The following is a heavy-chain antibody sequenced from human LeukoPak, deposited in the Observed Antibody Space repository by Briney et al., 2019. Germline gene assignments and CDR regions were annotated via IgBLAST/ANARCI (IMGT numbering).Heavy chain of an antibody. CDR1: GGSFSGYY. CDR2: INHSGST. Sequence: SETLSLTCAVYGGSFSGYYWSWIRQPPGKGLEWIGEINHSGSTNYNPSLKSRVTISVDTSKNQFSLKLSSVTAADTAVYYCARGRNTYDYYMDVWDKGTTVTVSS. V-gene: IGHV4-34*01. D-gene: IGHD1-14*01. CDR3: ARGRNTYDYYMDV. J-gene: IGHJ6*03.